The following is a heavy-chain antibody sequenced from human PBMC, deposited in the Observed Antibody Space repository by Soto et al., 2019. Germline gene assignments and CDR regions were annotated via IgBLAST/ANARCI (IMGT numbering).Heavy chain of an antibody. CDR2: IFYSGRT. J-gene: IGHJ5*02. V-gene: IGHV4-30-4*01. D-gene: IGHD4-17*01. CDR1: GDSINSADYY. CDR3: ARDNGGDYGGYFWFDP. Sequence: QVQLQESGPGLVKPSQTLSLTCTVSGDSINSADYYWSWIRQPPGKGLEWIGHIFYSGRTFNNPSLESRLTKSIDTPKNQFSLKLSSVPAADTAVYFCARDNGGDYGGYFWFDPWGQGTLVTVSS.